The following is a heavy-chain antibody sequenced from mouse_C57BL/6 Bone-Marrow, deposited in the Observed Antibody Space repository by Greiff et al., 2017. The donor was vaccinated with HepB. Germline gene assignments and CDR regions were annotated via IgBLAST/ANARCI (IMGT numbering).Heavy chain of an antibody. D-gene: IGHD2-10*02. J-gene: IGHJ2*01. CDR1: GYSITSDY. CDR3: ARWYGNSYFDY. CDR2: ISYSGST. V-gene: IGHV3-8*01. Sequence: EVQLKESGPGLAKPSQTLSLTCSVTGYSITSDYRNWIRKFPGNKLEYMGYISYSGSTYYNPSLKSRISITRDTSKNQYYLQLNSVTTEDTATYYCARWYGNSYFDYWGQGTTLTVSS.